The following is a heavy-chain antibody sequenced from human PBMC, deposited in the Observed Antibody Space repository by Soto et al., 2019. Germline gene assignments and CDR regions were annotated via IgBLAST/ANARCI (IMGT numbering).Heavy chain of an antibody. V-gene: IGHV4-31*03. CDR1: GCSISSGGYY. CDR3: AKWEGLGSDYSYYAMDD. D-gene: IGHD1-26*01. Sequence: SETLSLTCTVSGCSISSGGYYWTWIRQHPGKGLEWIAYIYHSGYTFYNPSLKSRVTMSVNTTNNQFSLKLRSVTAAATDVYYCAKWEGLGSDYSYYAMDDWGQGTTVTVSS. CDR2: IYHSGYT. J-gene: IGHJ6*02.